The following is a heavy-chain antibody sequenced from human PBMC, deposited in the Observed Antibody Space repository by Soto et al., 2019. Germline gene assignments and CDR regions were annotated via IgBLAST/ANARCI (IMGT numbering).Heavy chain of an antibody. CDR1: GFTFSSYG. Sequence: QVQLVESGGGVVQPGRSLRLSCAASGFTFSSYGMHWVRQAPGKGLEWVTGISYDGSNKYYVDSVKGRFTISRDNSKNTLYLQMNSLRAEDTAVYYCAKDRHDYSNYFDHWGQGSLVTVSS. J-gene: IGHJ4*02. CDR2: ISYDGSNK. CDR3: AKDRHDYSNYFDH. D-gene: IGHD4-4*01. V-gene: IGHV3-30*18.